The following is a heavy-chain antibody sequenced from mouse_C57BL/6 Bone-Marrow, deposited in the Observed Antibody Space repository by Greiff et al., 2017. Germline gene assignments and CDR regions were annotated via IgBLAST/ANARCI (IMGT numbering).Heavy chain of an antibody. V-gene: IGHV1-7*01. CDR1: GYTFTSYW. D-gene: IGHD2-1*01. CDR3: ERYGNYYSYYAMDY. CDR2: INPRSGYT. J-gene: IGHJ4*01. Sequence: VLLQQSGAELAKPGASVTLSCKASGYTFTSYWMHWVKQTPGHGLEWIGYINPRSGYTTYNQKFKVKATLTADKSSSTAYMQLRSLTYEDSAVYYCERYGNYYSYYAMDYWGQGTSVTVSS.